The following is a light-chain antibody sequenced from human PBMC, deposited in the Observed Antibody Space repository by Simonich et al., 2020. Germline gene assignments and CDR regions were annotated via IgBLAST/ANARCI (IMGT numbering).Light chain of an antibody. V-gene: IGKV4-1*01. CDR1: QSVLYSSNNKNY. CDR2: WAS. Sequence: DIVMTQSPDSLAVSLGERATINCKSSQSVLYSSNNKNYLAGYQQKPGQPPKLLIYWASTRESGVPDRFSSRGSGTDFTLTISSLQAEDVAVYYCQQYYSTPYTFGQGTKLEIK. CDR3: QQYYSTPYT. J-gene: IGKJ2*01.